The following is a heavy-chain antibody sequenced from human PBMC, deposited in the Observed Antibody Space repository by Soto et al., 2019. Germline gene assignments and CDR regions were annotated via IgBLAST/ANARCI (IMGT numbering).Heavy chain of an antibody. CDR3: AREGGLTIFGVVTGYGRFDP. CDR2: IYYSGST. Sequence: PSETLSLTCTVSGGSVSSGSYYWSWIRQPPGKGLEWIGYIYYSGSTNYNPSLKSRVTISVDTSKNQFSLKLSPVTAADTAVYYCAREGGLTIFGVVTGYGRFDPWGQGTLVTVSS. D-gene: IGHD3-3*01. V-gene: IGHV4-61*01. J-gene: IGHJ5*02. CDR1: GGSVSSGSYY.